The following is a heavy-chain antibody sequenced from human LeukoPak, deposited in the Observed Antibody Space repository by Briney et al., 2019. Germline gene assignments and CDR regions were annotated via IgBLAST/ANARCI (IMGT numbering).Heavy chain of an antibody. D-gene: IGHD1-26*01. CDR1: GYTFTGYY. V-gene: IGHV1-2*02. CDR3: ARSFMGISWFDP. CDR2: INPNSGGT. J-gene: IGHJ5*02. Sequence: ASVKVSCKASGYTFTGYYMHWVRQAPGQGLEWMGWINPNSGGTNYAQKFQGRVTMTRDTSISTAYMELSRLRSDDTAVYYCARSFMGISWFDPWGQGTLVTVSS.